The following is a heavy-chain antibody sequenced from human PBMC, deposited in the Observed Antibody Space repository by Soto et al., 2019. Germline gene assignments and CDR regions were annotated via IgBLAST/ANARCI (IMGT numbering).Heavy chain of an antibody. J-gene: IGHJ4*02. CDR2: IYWDDDK. D-gene: IGHD2-15*01. CDR3: AHAYYSGGSCYRRAVYFDY. Sequence: QITLKESGPTLVKPTQTLTLTCTFSGFSLSTSGVGVGWIRQPPGKALEWLALIYWDDDKRYSPSLKSRLTITKDTAKNQVVLSMSNRDPVDTATYYCAHAYYSGGSCYRRAVYFDYWGQGTLVTVSS. V-gene: IGHV2-5*02. CDR1: GFSLSTSGVG.